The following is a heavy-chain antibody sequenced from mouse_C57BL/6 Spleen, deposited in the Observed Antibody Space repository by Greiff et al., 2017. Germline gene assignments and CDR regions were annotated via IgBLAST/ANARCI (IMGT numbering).Heavy chain of an antibody. J-gene: IGHJ2*01. CDR2: ISSGSSTI. Sequence: EVKVVESGGGLVKPGGSLKLSCAASGFTFSDYGMHWVRQAPEKGLEWVAYISSGSSTIYYADTVKGRFTISRDNAKNTLFLQMTSLRSEDTAMYYCATYDYDGYGGQGTTLTVSS. CDR3: ATYDYDGY. D-gene: IGHD2-4*01. V-gene: IGHV5-17*01. CDR1: GFTFSDYG.